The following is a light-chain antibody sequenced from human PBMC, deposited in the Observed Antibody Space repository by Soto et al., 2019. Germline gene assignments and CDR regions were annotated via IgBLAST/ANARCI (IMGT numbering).Light chain of an antibody. CDR2: KAS. J-gene: IGKJ1*01. CDR3: QHYIGWTWT. V-gene: IGKV1-5*03. CDR1: QSISSR. Sequence: DIQMTQSPSTLSASIGDRVTITCRASQSISSRLAWYQHKPGKAPKLLIYKASSLESGVPSRFSGSGSGTEFTLTISSLQPDDFATYYCQHYIGWTWTFGQGTKVDIK.